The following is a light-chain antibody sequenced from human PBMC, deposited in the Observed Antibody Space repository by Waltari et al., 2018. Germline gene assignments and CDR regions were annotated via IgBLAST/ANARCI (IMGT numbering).Light chain of an antibody. J-gene: IGKJ1*01. CDR2: GAS. CDR1: QSVSSN. Sequence: EIVMTQSPATLSVSPGERATLSCRASQSVSSNLAWYQQKPGQAPRLLIYGASTRATGIPAGLSGSGSGTEFTLTISSLQPEDFAVYYCQQYKNWPWTFGLGTKVEIK. CDR3: QQYKNWPWT. V-gene: IGKV3-15*01.